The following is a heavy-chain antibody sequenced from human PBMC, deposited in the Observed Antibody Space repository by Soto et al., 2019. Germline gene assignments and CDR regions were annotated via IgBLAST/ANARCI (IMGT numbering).Heavy chain of an antibody. V-gene: IGHV4-34*01. CDR2: INHTGGT. CDR3: ATRITVFGLLIPPFDP. Sequence: SETLSLTCAVYGGSVNGYYWNWIRQPPGKGLEWIGEINHTGGTHYNPSLKSRVPMSVDTSKNQFSLGLSSVTAADTAIYYCATRITVFGLLIPPFDPWGQGTQVTVSS. D-gene: IGHD3-3*01. CDR1: GGSVNGYY. J-gene: IGHJ5*02.